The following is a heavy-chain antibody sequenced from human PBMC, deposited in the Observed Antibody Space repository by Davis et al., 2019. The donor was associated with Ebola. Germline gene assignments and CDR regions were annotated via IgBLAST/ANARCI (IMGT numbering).Heavy chain of an antibody. Sequence: SLKISCAASGFTFSNYAMSWVRQAPGKGLEWISGISWNSGSIGYADSVKGRFTISRDNAKNSLYLQMNSLRAEDTALYYCAKEGYSYGLDYWGQGTLVTVSS. CDR2: ISWNSGSI. CDR1: GFTFSNYA. J-gene: IGHJ4*02. D-gene: IGHD5-18*01. V-gene: IGHV3-9*01. CDR3: AKEGYSYGLDY.